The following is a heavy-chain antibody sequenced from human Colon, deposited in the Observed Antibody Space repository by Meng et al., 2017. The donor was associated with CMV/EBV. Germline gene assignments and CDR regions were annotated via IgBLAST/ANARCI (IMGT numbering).Heavy chain of an antibody. J-gene: IGHJ4*02. CDR1: GYTFTNYF. V-gene: IGHV1-2*02. D-gene: IGHD6-25*01. Sequence: ASVKVSCKASGYTFTNYFIHWVRQAPGQGLEWMGWIDPSSGDTNFAQNFQGRVSMTRDTSITTAHMELTSLTSDDTALYYCAREGMSTPSAADSWGQGTLVTSPQ. CDR3: AREGMSTPSAADS. CDR2: IDPSSGDT.